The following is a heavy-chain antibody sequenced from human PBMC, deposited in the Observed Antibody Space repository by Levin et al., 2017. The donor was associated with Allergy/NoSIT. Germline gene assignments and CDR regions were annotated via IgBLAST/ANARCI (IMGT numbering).Heavy chain of an antibody. V-gene: IGHV3-30*18. CDR1: GFTFSSYG. CDR2: ISYDGSNK. CDR3: AKDPAV. Sequence: GESLKISCAASGFTFSSYGMHWVRQAPGKGLEWVAVISYDGSNKYYADSVKGRFTISRDNSKNTLYLQMNSLRAEDTAVYYCAKDPAVWGQGTLVTVSS. J-gene: IGHJ4*02.